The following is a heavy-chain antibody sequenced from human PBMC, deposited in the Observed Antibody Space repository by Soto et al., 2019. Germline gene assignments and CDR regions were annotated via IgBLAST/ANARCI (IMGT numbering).Heavy chain of an antibody. J-gene: IGHJ6*02. Sequence: EVQLVQSDTDVKRPGESLKISCQGSGYTFSNHWINWVRLVPGKGLEGMGIIFPRDSDTRYSPSLQGQVIISVDKSTNTAYLQWTRLTASDTAIYYCAKSIEGGPMDVWGQGTTVTVSS. CDR1: GYTFSNHW. CDR3: AKSIEGGPMDV. D-gene: IGHD1-26*01. CDR2: IFPRDSDT. V-gene: IGHV5-51*01.